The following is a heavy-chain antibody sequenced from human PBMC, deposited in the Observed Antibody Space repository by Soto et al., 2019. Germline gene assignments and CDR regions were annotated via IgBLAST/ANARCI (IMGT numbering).Heavy chain of an antibody. CDR3: ARVGYSSGWLPDY. D-gene: IGHD6-19*01. V-gene: IGHV3-21*01. CDR1: GFTFSSYS. J-gene: IGHJ4*02. Sequence: EVLLVESGGGLVKPGGSLRLSCAASGFTFSSYSMMWVRQAPGKGLEWVSLLSSSSSYIYFAGSLKGRFTISRDNAKNSLYLQMNSLRAEDTAVYYCARVGYSSGWLPDYWGQGTLVTVSS. CDR2: LSSSSSYI.